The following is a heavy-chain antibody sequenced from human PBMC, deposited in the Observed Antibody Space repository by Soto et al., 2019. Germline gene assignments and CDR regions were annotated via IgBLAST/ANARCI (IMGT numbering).Heavy chain of an antibody. Sequence: SQSLSLTCAISGDSVSSNSAAWNSIRQSPSRGLEWLGRTYYRSKWYNDYAVSVKGRITINPDTSKNQFSLQLNSVTPEDTAVYYCAREDCSGGSCYSDGGYYMDVWGKGTTVTVSS. CDR1: GDSVSSNSAA. J-gene: IGHJ6*03. CDR3: AREDCSGGSCYSDGGYYMDV. V-gene: IGHV6-1*01. D-gene: IGHD2-15*01. CDR2: TYYRSKWYN.